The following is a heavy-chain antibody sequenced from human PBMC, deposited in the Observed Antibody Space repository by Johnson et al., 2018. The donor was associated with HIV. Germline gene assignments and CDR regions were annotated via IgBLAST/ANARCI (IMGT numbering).Heavy chain of an antibody. J-gene: IGHJ3*02. CDR3: TRRGYYDSSGYAFDI. V-gene: IGHV3-23*04. D-gene: IGHD3-22*01. CDR1: GFTFSSYA. Sequence: VQLVESGGGLVQPGGSLRLSCAASGFTFSSYAMTWVRQAPGKGLEWVSAISGSGGSTYYEDSVKGRFTISRDDSKNTAYLQMNSLKTEDTAVYYCTRRGYYDSSGYAFDIWGQGTMVTVSS. CDR2: ISGSGGST.